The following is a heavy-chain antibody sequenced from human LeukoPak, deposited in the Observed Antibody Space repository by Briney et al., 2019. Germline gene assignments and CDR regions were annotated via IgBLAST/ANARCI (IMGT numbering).Heavy chain of an antibody. V-gene: IGHV4-59*12. J-gene: IGHJ4*02. CDR1: GGSISSYY. Sequence: KPSETLSLTCTVSGGSISSYYWSWIRQPPGKGLEWIGYIHYSGSTNYNPSLKSRVTISVDVSKNQFSLKLSSVTAADTAVYYCARDQGRWLVRTFDYWGQGTLVTVSS. CDR2: IHYSGST. D-gene: IGHD6-19*01. CDR3: ARDQGRWLVRTFDY.